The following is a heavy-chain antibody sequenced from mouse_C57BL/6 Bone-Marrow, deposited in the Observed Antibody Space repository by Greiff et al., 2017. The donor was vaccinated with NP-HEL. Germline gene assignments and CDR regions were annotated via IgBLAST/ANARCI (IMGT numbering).Heavy chain of an antibody. J-gene: IGHJ2*01. Sequence: QVQLQQPGAELVRPGTSVKLSCKASGYTFTSYWMHWVKQRPGQGLEWIGVIDPSDSYTNYNQKFKGKATLTVDTSSSTAYMQLSSLTSEDSAVYYCAGEYDEGAYFDYWGQGTTLTVSS. V-gene: IGHV1-59*01. CDR2: IDPSDSYT. CDR1: GYTFTSYW. CDR3: AGEYDEGAYFDY. D-gene: IGHD2-14*01.